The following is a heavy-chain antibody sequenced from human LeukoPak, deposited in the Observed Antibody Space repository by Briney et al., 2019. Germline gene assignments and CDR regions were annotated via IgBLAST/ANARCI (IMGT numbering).Heavy chain of an antibody. CDR1: GFTFSSYA. J-gene: IGHJ4*02. CDR3: AKEGEDIVVVPAATPYYFDY. D-gene: IGHD2-2*01. V-gene: IGHV3-23*01. CDR2: ISGSGGST. Sequence: GGSLRLSCAASGFTFSSYAMSWVRQAPGKGLEWVSAISGSGGSTYYADSVKGRFTISRDNSKNTLYLQMNSLRAEDTAVYYCAKEGEDIVVVPAATPYYFDYWGQGTLVTVSS.